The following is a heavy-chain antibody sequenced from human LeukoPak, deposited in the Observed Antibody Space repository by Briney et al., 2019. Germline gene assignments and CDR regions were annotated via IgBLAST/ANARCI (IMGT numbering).Heavy chain of an antibody. J-gene: IGHJ4*02. CDR2: INPNSGGT. D-gene: IGHD1-26*01. CDR3: ASYLGIGSYSDFDY. Sequence: ASVKVSCKAFGYTFTSNYMHWVRQAPGQGLEWMGWINPNSGGTNYAQKFQGRVTMTRDTSISTAYMELSRLRSDDTAVYYCASYLGIGSYSDFDYWGQGTLVTVSS. CDR1: GYTFTSNY. V-gene: IGHV1-2*02.